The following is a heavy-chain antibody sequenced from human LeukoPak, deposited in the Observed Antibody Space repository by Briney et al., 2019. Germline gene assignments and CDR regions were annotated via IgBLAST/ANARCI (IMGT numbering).Heavy chain of an antibody. CDR3: ARQLRRDGYIGY. CDR2: TNHSGST. D-gene: IGHD5-12*01. Sequence: SETLSLTCAVYGGSFSGYYWSWIRQPPGKGLEWIGETNHSGSTNYNPSLKSRVTISVDTSKNQFSLKLSSVTAADTAVYYCARQLRRDGYIGYWGQGTLVTVSS. CDR1: GGSFSGYY. J-gene: IGHJ4*02. V-gene: IGHV4-34*01.